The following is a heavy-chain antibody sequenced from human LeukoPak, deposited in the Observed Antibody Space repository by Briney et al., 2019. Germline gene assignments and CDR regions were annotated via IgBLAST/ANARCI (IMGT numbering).Heavy chain of an antibody. J-gene: IGHJ6*02. V-gene: IGHV3-23*01. D-gene: IGHD6-19*01. CDR2: ISGSGGST. Sequence: GGSLRLSCAASGFTFSSYAMSWVRQAPGKGLEWVSAISGSGGSTYYADSVKDRFTISRDNSKNTLYLQMNSLRAEDTAVYYCAKGIAVAGRSYYYYGMDVWGQGTTVTVSS. CDR3: AKGIAVAGRSYYYYGMDV. CDR1: GFTFSSYA.